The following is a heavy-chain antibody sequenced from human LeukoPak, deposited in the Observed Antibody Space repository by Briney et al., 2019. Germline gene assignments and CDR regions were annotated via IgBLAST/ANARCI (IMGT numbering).Heavy chain of an antibody. CDR3: AREEFCNGGGCSFDS. D-gene: IGHD2-15*01. CDR2: IYPSGTT. Sequence: PSETLSLTCSVSGGSLSSYYWSWIRQSAGKGLEWVVRIYPSGTTNYNPSLKSRVTVSLDTSKNHFSLNLSSVTAADTAMYYCAREEFCNGGGCSFDSWGQGTLVTVSS. CDR1: GGSLSSYY. V-gene: IGHV4-4*07. J-gene: IGHJ4*02.